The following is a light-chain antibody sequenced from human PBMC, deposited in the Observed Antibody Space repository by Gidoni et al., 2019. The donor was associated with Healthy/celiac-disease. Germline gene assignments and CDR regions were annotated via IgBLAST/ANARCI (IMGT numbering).Light chain of an antibody. Sequence: EIVMTQSPATLSVSPGERATLSCRASQSVSSNLAWYQQKPGQATSVLIDGAATRATGIPARFSGSGSGTEFTLTISSRQSEDFAVYYCQQYNNWGTFGQGTKVEIK. CDR1: QSVSSN. CDR3: QQYNNWGT. J-gene: IGKJ1*01. CDR2: GAA. V-gene: IGKV3-15*01.